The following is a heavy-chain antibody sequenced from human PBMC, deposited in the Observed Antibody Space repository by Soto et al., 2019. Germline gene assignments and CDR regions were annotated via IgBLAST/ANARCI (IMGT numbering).Heavy chain of an antibody. D-gene: IGHD3-16*01. J-gene: IGHJ1*01. Sequence: QVQLVESGGGVVQPGTSLRLSCVGSGFTFRRYVIHWVRQAPGKGLEWVALTSYDGSNQDYGDSVKGRFTISRDNSRNTVDLQMGSLISANTALEYCARWGTTGGLDVWGQGTLVSVSS. CDR2: TSYDGSNQ. CDR1: GFTFRRYV. CDR3: ARWGTTGGLDV. V-gene: IGHV3-33*05.